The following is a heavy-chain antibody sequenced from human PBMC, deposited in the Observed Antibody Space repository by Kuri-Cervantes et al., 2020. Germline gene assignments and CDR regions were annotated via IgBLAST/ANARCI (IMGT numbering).Heavy chain of an antibody. CDR2: IYYSGST. Sequence: SETLSLTCTVSGGSISSYYWGWIRQPPGKGLEWIGSIYYSGSTYYNPSLKSRITLSVDTSKNQFSLKLSAVTAADTAVYYCATAVPFGYWGQGTPVTVSS. CDR3: ATAVPFGY. V-gene: IGHV4-59*04. J-gene: IGHJ4*02. D-gene: IGHD2-21*02. CDR1: GGSISSYY.